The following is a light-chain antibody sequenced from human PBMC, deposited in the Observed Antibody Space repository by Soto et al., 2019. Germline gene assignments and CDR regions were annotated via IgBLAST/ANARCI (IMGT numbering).Light chain of an antibody. CDR3: QQYHIWYT. J-gene: IGKJ2*01. CDR2: AAS. V-gene: IGKV3-15*01. Sequence: EIVMTQSPATLSVSPGERVILSCRASQSVSINLAWFQQKPGQAPRLLIYAASTRATGIPARFSGSGSGTEFTLTISSLQDEDVAFYYCQQYHIWYTFGQGTELEIK. CDR1: QSVSIN.